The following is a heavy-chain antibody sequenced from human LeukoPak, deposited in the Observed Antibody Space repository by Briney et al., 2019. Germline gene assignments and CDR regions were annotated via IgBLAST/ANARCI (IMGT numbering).Heavy chain of an antibody. Sequence: GGSLRLSCAASGFTFSSYAMSWVRQAPGKGLEWVSAISGSGGSTYYADSVKGRFTISRDNSKNTLYLQMNSLRAEDTAVYYCAAAGDILTGYFYAFDIWGQGTMVTVSS. D-gene: IGHD3-9*01. CDR2: ISGSGGST. V-gene: IGHV3-23*01. CDR1: GFTFSSYA. J-gene: IGHJ3*02. CDR3: AAAGDILTGYFYAFDI.